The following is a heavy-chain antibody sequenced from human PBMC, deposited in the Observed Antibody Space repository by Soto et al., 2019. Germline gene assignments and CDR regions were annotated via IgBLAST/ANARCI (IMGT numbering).Heavy chain of an antibody. CDR2: IDWDDDK. CDR1: GFSLSTSGMR. V-gene: IGHV2-70*04. D-gene: IGHD6-19*01. Sequence: SGPTLVNPTQTLTLTCTFSGFSLSTSGMRVSWIRQPPGKALEWLARIDWDDDKFYSTSLKTRLTISKDTPKNRVVLTMTNMDPVDTATYYCALTKTWYSSDADYWGQGTLVTVSS. J-gene: IGHJ4*02. CDR3: ALTKTWYSSDADY.